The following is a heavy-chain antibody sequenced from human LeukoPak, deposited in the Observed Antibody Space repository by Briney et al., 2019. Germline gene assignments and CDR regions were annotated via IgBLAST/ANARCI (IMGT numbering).Heavy chain of an antibody. CDR1: GGSFSGYY. CDR2: INHSGST. D-gene: IGHD6-19*01. J-gene: IGHJ4*02. Sequence: SETLSLTCAVYGGSFSGYYWSWIRQPPGNGLEWIGEINHSGSTNYNPSLKSRVTISVDTSKNQFSLKLSSVTAADTAVYCCASSGWTGWFDYWGQGTLVTVSS. CDR3: ASSGWTGWFDY. V-gene: IGHV4-34*01.